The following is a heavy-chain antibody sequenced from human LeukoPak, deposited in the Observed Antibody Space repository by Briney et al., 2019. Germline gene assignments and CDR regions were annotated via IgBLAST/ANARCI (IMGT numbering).Heavy chain of an antibody. CDR2: ISSSSSAI. V-gene: IGHV3-48*01. D-gene: IGHD1-26*01. Sequence: PGGSLRLSCAASGFTFSSYSMNWVRQAPGKGLEWVSYISSSSSAIYYADSVKGRFTISRDTAKNSLYLHMNSLRAEDTAVYYCARDLSGSRRSDAFDIWGQGTMVTVSS. CDR1: GFTFSSYS. J-gene: IGHJ3*02. CDR3: ARDLSGSRRSDAFDI.